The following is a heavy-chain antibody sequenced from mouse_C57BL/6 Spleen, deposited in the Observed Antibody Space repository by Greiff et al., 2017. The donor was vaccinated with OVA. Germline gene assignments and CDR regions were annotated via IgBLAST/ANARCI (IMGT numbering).Heavy chain of an antibody. CDR2: IYPSDSET. Sequence: QVQLQQSGAELVRPGSSVKLSCKASGYTFTSYWMDWVKQRPGQGLEWIGNIYPSDSETHYNQKFKDKATLTVDKSSSTAYMQLSSLTSEDSAVYYCARDGNYVYFDYWGQGTTLTVSS. CDR3: ARDGNYVYFDY. CDR1: GYTFTSYW. J-gene: IGHJ2*01. D-gene: IGHD2-1*01. V-gene: IGHV1-61*01.